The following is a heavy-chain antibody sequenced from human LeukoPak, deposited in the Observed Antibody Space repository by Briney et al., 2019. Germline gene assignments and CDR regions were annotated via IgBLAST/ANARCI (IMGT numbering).Heavy chain of an antibody. CDR2: INHSGST. D-gene: IGHD6-6*01. J-gene: IGHJ6*03. V-gene: IGHV4-34*01. Sequence: PSETLSVTCAVYGGSFSGYYWSWIRQPPGKGLEWIGEINHSGSTNYNPSLKSRVTISVDTSKNQFSLKLSSVTAADTAVYYCACLTKARPYYYYYYMDVWGKGTTVTVSS. CDR3: ACLTKARPYYYYYYMDV. CDR1: GGSFSGYY.